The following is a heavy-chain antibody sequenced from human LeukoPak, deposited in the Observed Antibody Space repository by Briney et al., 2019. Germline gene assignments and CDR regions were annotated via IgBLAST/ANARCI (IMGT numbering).Heavy chain of an antibody. D-gene: IGHD1-26*01. CDR1: GFTFSNAW. CDR3: TTGEWELPFDY. Sequence: PGGSLRLSCAASGFTFSNAWISWVRQAPGKGLEWVGRIKSKTDGGTTDYAAPVKGRFTISRDDSKNTLYLQMNSLKTEDTAVYYCTTGEWELPFDYWGQGTLVTVSS. V-gene: IGHV3-15*01. J-gene: IGHJ4*02. CDR2: IKSKTDGGTT.